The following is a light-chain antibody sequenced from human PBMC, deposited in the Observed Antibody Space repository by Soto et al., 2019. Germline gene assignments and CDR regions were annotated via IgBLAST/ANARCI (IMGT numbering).Light chain of an antibody. CDR2: EVN. J-gene: IGLJ1*01. V-gene: IGLV2-23*02. Sequence: QSALTQPASVSGSPEQSITISCTGTSSDFGNYNLVSWYQQHPGKVPKLILFEVNKRPSGVSGRFSGSKSGNTASLTISGLQAEDEADYYCCSFTSSNTHVFGTGTKLTVL. CDR1: SSDFGNYNL. CDR3: CSFTSSNTHV.